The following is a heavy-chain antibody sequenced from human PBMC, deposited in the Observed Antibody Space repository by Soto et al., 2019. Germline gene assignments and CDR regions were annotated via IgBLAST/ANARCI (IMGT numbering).Heavy chain of an antibody. J-gene: IGHJ4*02. Sequence: QVQLQESGPGLVEPSGTLSLTCAVSGDSISSSHWWSWVRQSPGKGLEWIGEIFHSGATKYNPSLESRVTMSVDKSHNQLSLKLRSVTAADTAVYYCARQLERGDLPEGFDYCGQGPLATVSS. D-gene: IGHD1-1*01. V-gene: IGHV4-4*02. CDR3: ARQLERGDLPEGFDY. CDR1: GDSISSSHW. CDR2: IFHSGAT.